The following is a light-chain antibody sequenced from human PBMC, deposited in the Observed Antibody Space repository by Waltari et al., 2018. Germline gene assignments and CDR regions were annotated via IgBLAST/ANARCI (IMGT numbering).Light chain of an antibody. J-gene: IGLJ3*02. V-gene: IGLV2-23*02. CDR2: EVN. CDR3: CSYAGGSTPWV. CDR1: SSDVGSYNL. Sequence: QSALTQPASVSGSPGQSITISCPGTSSDVGSYNLVSWYQQYPGKPPKLMIYEVNKRPSGVSHRFSGSKSGNTASLTISGLQAEDEADYYCCSYAGGSTPWVFGGGTKLTVL.